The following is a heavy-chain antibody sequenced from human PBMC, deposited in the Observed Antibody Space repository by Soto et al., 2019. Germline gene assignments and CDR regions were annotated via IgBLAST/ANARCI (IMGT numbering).Heavy chain of an antibody. CDR3: ARYDYYDSSGYGEG. D-gene: IGHD3-22*01. CDR2: IYTSGST. V-gene: IGHV4-4*07. J-gene: IGHJ4*02. Sequence: SETPSHTCTVSDGSISSYYLSWIRQPAGKGLEWIGRIYTSGSTNYNPSLKSRVTMSVDTSKNQFSLKLSSVTAADTAVYYCARYDYYDSSGYGEGWGQGTLVTVSS. CDR1: DGSISSYY.